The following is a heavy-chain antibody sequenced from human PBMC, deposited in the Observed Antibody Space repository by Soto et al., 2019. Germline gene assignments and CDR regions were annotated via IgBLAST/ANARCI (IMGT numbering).Heavy chain of an antibody. Sequence: QVQLVESGGGVVQPGRSLRLSCAASGFTFSSYAMHWVRQAPGKGLEWVAVISYDGSNKYYADSVKGRFTISRDNSKNTLYLKMNSLRAEDTAVYYCARDFISIAARGALDYYYYGMDVWGQGPTVTVSS. J-gene: IGHJ6*02. D-gene: IGHD6-6*01. CDR1: GFTFSSYA. CDR3: ARDFISIAARGALDYYYYGMDV. V-gene: IGHV3-30-3*01. CDR2: ISYDGSNK.